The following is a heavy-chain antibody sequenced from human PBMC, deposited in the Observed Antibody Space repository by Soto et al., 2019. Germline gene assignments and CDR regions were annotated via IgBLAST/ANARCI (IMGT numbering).Heavy chain of an antibody. CDR2: ISGSAGST. V-gene: IGHV3-23*01. CDR1: GFTFSMYA. Sequence: PGGSLRLSCAASGFTFSMYAMSWVRQAPGKGLEWVSTISGSAGSTYYADSVKGRFTISRDNSRNTLYLQMNSLRAEDTAVYYCAKDRILQSRYFYTMDVWGQGTTVTVSS. CDR3: AKDRILQSRYFYTMDV. D-gene: IGHD4-4*01. J-gene: IGHJ6*02.